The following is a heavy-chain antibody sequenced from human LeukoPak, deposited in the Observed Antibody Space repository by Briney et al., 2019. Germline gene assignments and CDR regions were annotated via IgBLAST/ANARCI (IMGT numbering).Heavy chain of an antibody. Sequence: PGGSLRLSCATSGFSFSSYAMSWVRQAPGKGLEWVSAMSSSDDGRYYAASVRGRFTISRDTSRSTLYLQMNSLRAEDTAVYYCARDYYDSSGYYYFDYWGQGTLVTVSS. V-gene: IGHV3-23*01. J-gene: IGHJ4*02. D-gene: IGHD3-22*01. CDR3: ARDYYDSSGYYYFDY. CDR1: GFSFSSYA. CDR2: MSSSDDGR.